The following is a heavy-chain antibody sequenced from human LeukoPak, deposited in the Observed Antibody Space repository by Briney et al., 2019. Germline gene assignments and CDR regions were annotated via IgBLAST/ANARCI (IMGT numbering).Heavy chain of an antibody. D-gene: IGHD3-22*01. Sequence: PSEALLLISSVSGGYIIRYYWCWVCQPSGRGLEWVGYIDYSGSTNYNPSLKSRVTISVDTSKNQFSLKLSSVTAADTAVYYCARPSSGYRDAFDIWGQGTMVTVSS. CDR1: GGYIIRYY. CDR2: IDYSGST. J-gene: IGHJ3*02. V-gene: IGHV4-59*08. CDR3: ARPSSGYRDAFDI.